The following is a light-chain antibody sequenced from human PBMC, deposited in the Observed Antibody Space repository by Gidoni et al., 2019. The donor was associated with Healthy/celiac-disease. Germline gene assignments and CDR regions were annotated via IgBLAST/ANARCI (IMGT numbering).Light chain of an antibody. Sequence: DIQMTQSPSSLSASEGDRVTITCRASQSISSYLNWYQQKPGKAPKLLIYAASSLQSGVPSRFSGSGSGTDFTRTISSLQPEDFATYYCQQTYSSLWTFGQGTKVEIK. CDR2: AAS. J-gene: IGKJ1*01. CDR3: QQTYSSLWT. CDR1: QSISSY. V-gene: IGKV1-39*01.